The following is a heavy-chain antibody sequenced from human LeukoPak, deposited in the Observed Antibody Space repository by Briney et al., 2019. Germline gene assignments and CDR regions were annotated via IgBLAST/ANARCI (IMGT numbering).Heavy chain of an antibody. CDR2: INHSGST. V-gene: IGHV4-34*01. CDR3: ARGGARYYDILTSYYYYMDV. Sequence: SETLSLTCAVYGGSFSGYYWSWIRQPPGKGLEWIGEINHSGSTNYNPSLKSRVTISVDTAKNQFSLKLSSVTAADTAVYYCARGGARYYDILTSYYYYMDVWGKGTTVTVSS. CDR1: GGSFSGYY. D-gene: IGHD3-9*01. J-gene: IGHJ6*03.